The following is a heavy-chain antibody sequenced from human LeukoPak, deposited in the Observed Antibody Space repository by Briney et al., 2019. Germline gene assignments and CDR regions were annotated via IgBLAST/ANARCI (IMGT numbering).Heavy chain of an antibody. J-gene: IGHJ4*02. CDR1: GYSISSGYY. CDR3: ARDYGDYGAPFDY. V-gene: IGHV4-38-2*02. Sequence: PSETLSLTCAVSGYSISSGYYWGWIRQPPGKGLEWIGSIYHSGSTYYKPSLKSRVTISVDTSKNQFSLKLSSVTAADTAVYYCARDYGDYGAPFDYWGQGTLVTVS. CDR2: IYHSGST. D-gene: IGHD4-17*01.